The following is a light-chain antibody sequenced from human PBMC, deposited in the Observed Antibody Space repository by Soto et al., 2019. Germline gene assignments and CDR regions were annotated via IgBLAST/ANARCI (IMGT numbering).Light chain of an antibody. CDR1: QSVSSSY. CDR3: QQYGSSLT. J-gene: IGKJ4*01. CDR2: GAS. V-gene: IGKV3-20*01. Sequence: EVVMTQSPATLSVSPGERATLSCRASQSVSSSYLAWYQQKPGQAPRLLIYGASSRATGIPDRFSGSGSGTDFTLTISRLEPEDFAVYYCQQYGSSLTVGGGTKVDIK.